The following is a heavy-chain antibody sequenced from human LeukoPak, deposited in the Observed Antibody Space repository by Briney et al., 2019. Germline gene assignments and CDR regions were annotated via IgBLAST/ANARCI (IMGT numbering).Heavy chain of an antibody. Sequence: GGSLRLSCAVSGITLSNYGMSWVGQAPGKGLEWVAGISDSGGRTNYADSVRGRFTISRDNPKNTLYLQMNSLRAEDTAVYFCAKRGFVIRVILVGFHKEAYYFDSWGQGALVTVSS. J-gene: IGHJ4*02. CDR2: ISDSGGRT. V-gene: IGHV3-23*01. D-gene: IGHD3-22*01. CDR1: GITLSNYG. CDR3: AKRGFVIRVILVGFHKEAYYFDS.